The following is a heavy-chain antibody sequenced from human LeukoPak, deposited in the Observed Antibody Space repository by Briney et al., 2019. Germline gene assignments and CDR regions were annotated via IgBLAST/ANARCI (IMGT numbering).Heavy chain of an antibody. Sequence: GGSLRLSCAASGFTLSSSVMHWVRQAPGKGLEWVAAISYDGRDKYFADSVKGRFTISRDNSKNTVDLQVNGLRAEDTAVYYCARVTGNYYFDFWGQGTLVTVSS. D-gene: IGHD3-9*01. V-gene: IGHV3-30*03. CDR2: ISYDGRDK. CDR3: ARVTGNYYFDF. J-gene: IGHJ4*02. CDR1: GFTLSSSV.